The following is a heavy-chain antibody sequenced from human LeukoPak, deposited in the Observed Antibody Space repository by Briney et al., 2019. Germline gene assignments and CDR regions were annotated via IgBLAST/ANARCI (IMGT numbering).Heavy chain of an antibody. CDR2: IRYDGSNK. Sequence: GGSLRLSCAASGFTFSSYGMHWVRQAPGKGLEWVAFIRYDGSNKYYADSVKGRFTISRDNSKNTLYLQMNSLRAEDTAVYYCAKDYSKTSYYGSGAYYRPNWFDPWGQGTLVTVSS. J-gene: IGHJ5*02. D-gene: IGHD3-10*01. CDR1: GFTFSSYG. CDR3: AKDYSKTSYYGSGAYYRPNWFDP. V-gene: IGHV3-30*02.